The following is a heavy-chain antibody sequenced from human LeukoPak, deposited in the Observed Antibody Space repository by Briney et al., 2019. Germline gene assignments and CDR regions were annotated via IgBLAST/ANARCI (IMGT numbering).Heavy chain of an antibody. CDR3: AAGGAYEFRDDY. D-gene: IGHD3-3*01. J-gene: IGHJ4*02. CDR2: IIPIYGRA. CDR1: GGSFTSYG. V-gene: IGHV1-69*15. Sequence: SVKISCKASGGSFTSYGISWVRQAPGQGLEWMGKIIPIYGRANYGQKFQGRVTITADELTTTSYMELSSLTAEDMAVYYCAAGGAYEFRDDYWGQGTLVTVSS.